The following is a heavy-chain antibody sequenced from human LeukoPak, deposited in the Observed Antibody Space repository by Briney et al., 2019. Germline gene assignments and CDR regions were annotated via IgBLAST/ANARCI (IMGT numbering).Heavy chain of an antibody. CDR3: ASGFMGYDRSGYYDDAFDI. V-gene: IGHV1-2*02. CDR1: GYTFTSYG. CDR2: INPNSGVT. D-gene: IGHD3-22*01. Sequence: VASVKVSCKASGYTFTSYGISWVRQAPGQGLEWMGWINPNSGVTNYAQKFQGRVAMTRDTSISTAYMELSRLRSDDTAVYYCASGFMGYDRSGYYDDAFDIWGQGTTVTVSS. J-gene: IGHJ3*02.